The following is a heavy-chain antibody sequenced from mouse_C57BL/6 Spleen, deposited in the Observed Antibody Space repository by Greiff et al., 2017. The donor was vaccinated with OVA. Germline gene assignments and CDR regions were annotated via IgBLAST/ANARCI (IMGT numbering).Heavy chain of an antibody. CDR3: ARGLITTVVARGY. D-gene: IGHD1-1*01. CDR2: INPSNGGT. Sequence: QVQLKQPGTELVKPGASVKLSCKASGYTFTSYWMHWVKQRPGQGLEWIGNINPSNGGTNYNEKFKSKATLTVDKSSSTAYMQLSSLTSEDSAVYYCARGLITTVVARGYWGQGTTLTVSS. CDR1: GYTFTSYW. J-gene: IGHJ2*01. V-gene: IGHV1-53*01.